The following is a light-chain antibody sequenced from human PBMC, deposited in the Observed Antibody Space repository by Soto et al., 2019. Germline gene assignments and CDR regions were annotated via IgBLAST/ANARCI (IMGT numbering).Light chain of an antibody. CDR2: GAS. Sequence: EIVMTHSPVTLAVSPGGRAALSFSASQSISDTLAWYQQKPGQAPRLLIHGASTRAPGFPARFSGSGSGTDFTLTISSLQSEDFAVYYCQQRSNWPALTFGGGTKVDIK. CDR1: QSISDT. CDR3: QQRSNWPALT. V-gene: IGKV3-15*01. J-gene: IGKJ4*01.